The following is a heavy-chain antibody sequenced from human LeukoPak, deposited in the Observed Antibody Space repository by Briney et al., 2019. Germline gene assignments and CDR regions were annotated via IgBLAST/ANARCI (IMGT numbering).Heavy chain of an antibody. J-gene: IGHJ4*02. CDR1: GFTFSRYG. CDR3: AREMGLNIVATFGY. V-gene: IGHV3-23*01. D-gene: IGHD5-12*01. Sequence: GGSLRLSCAASGFTFSRYGMSWVRQAPGKGLEWVSAISGSGDSTYYADSVQGRFIISRDNSKNTLYLQMNSLRAEDTAVYYCAREMGLNIVATFGYWGQGTLVTVSS. CDR2: ISGSGDST.